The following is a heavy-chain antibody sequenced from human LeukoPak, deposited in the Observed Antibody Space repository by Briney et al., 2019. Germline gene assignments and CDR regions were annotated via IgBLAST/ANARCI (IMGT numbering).Heavy chain of an antibody. CDR2: IKQDGSEE. CDR1: GFTFSNYW. V-gene: IGHV3-7*01. J-gene: IGHJ4*02. D-gene: IGHD3-9*01. Sequence: GGSLRLSCAASGFTFSNYWMSWVRQAPGKGLEWVANIKQDGSEEYYVDSVKGRFTISRDNAKNSLYLRMNSLRAEDTAVYYCVRAGALVIREYYFDYWGQGTLVTVSS. CDR3: VRAGALVIREYYFDY.